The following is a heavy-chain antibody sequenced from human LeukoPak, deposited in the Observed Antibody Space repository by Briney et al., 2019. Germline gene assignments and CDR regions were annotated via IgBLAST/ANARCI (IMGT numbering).Heavy chain of an antibody. CDR3: ARRWGNIVGVTYEY. CDR1: GSSITSVSHY. V-gene: IGHV4-39*01. J-gene: IGHJ4*02. Sequence: TSETLSLTCTISGSSITSVSHYWGCIRQPPGKGLEWIGDIYYTGSTYYSPSLRSRVTMSVHTSENQFSLRLNSVTAVDTAVYYCARRWGNIVGVTYEYWGQGTLVTVSS. D-gene: IGHD3-16*01. CDR2: IYYTGST.